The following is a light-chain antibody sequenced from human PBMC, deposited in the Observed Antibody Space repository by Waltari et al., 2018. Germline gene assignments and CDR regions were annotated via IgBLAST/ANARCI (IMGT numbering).Light chain of an antibody. Sequence: QSALTQPASVSGSPGQSLTILCTGTSSDVGTYDYVSWYQQHPGKAPKLMIYDVTKRPSGIANRFSGSKSGNTASLTISGLQAEDEADYYCSSYTTSSTVYVFGTGTKVTVL. V-gene: IGLV2-14*03. CDR1: SSDVGTYDY. CDR3: SSYTTSSTVYV. CDR2: DVT. J-gene: IGLJ1*01.